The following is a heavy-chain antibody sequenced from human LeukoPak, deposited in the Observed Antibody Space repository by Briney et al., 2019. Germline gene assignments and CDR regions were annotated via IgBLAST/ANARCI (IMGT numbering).Heavy chain of an antibody. CDR3: ARGGAGGRAFDI. CDR2: TYYRSEWYN. V-gene: IGHV6-1*01. Sequence: ASQTLSLTCAISGDSVSSNSAAWNWIRQSPSRGLEWLGRTYYRSEWYNDYAVSVKSRLTINPDTSKNQFSLQLKSVTPEDTAVYYCARGGAGGRAFDIWGQGTMVTVSS. CDR1: GDSVSSNSAA. D-gene: IGHD2-15*01. J-gene: IGHJ3*02.